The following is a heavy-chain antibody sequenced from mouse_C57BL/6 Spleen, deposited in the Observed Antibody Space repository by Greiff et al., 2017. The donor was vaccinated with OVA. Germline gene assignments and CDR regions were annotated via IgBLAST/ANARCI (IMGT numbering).Heavy chain of an antibody. CDR2: IDPSDSYT. Sequence: QVQLQQPGAELVKPGASVKLSCKASGYTFTSYWMQWVKQRPGQGLEWIGEIDPSDSYTNYNQKFKGKATLTVDTSSSTAYMQLSSLTSEDSAVYYCARPLITTVVANAMDYWGQGTSVTVSS. CDR3: ARPLITTVVANAMDY. CDR1: GYTFTSYW. V-gene: IGHV1-50*01. J-gene: IGHJ4*01. D-gene: IGHD1-1*01.